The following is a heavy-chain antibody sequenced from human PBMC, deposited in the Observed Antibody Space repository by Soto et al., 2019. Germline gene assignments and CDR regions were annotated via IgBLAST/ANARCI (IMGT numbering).Heavy chain of an antibody. Sequence: QVQLVESGGGVVQPGRSLTLSCAASGFIFSSYGMHWVRQAPGKGLQWVAVIWYDGSNTYYADSVKGRFTISRDNSKNTLYLQMNSLRAEDTAVYYCARGLRAAAGRDYFQYWGQGTLVTVS. CDR2: IWYDGSNT. D-gene: IGHD6-13*01. V-gene: IGHV3-33*01. CDR3: ARGLRAAAGRDYFQY. CDR1: GFIFSSYG. J-gene: IGHJ1*01.